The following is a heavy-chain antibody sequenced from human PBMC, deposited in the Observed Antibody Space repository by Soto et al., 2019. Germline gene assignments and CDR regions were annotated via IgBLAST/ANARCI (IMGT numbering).Heavy chain of an antibody. V-gene: IGHV3-33*01. D-gene: IGHD3-9*01. Sequence: SGGALRLSCAASGFTFSSYGMHWVRQAPGKGLEWVAVIWYDGSNKYYADSVKGRFTISRDNSKNTLYLQMNSLRAEDTAVYYCARDGSSGGYFGPFDYWGQGTLVTVSS. CDR1: GFTFSSYG. J-gene: IGHJ4*02. CDR2: IWYDGSNK. CDR3: ARDGSSGGYFGPFDY.